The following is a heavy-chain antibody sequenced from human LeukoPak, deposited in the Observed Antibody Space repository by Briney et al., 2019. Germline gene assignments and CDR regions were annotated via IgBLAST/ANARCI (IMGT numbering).Heavy chain of an antibody. CDR2: ISTISSTK. J-gene: IGHJ4*02. Sequence: HPGGSLRLSCAASGFTFSSYAMSWVRQAPGKGLEWVSYISTISSTKYYADSVKGRFTISRDNAKNSLYLQMNSLRDEDTAVYYCARGKIGYYYGDYDGYWGQGTLVTVSS. CDR3: ARGKIGYYYGDYDGY. D-gene: IGHD4-17*01. CDR1: GFTFSSYA. V-gene: IGHV3-48*02.